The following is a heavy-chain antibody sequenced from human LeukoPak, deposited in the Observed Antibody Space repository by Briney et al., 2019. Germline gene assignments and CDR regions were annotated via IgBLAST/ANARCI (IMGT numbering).Heavy chain of an antibody. V-gene: IGHV4-61*05. J-gene: IGHJ5*02. CDR1: GGSISSSSYY. CDR2: IYYSGST. Sequence: SETLSLTCTVPGGSISSSSYYWGWIRQPPGKGLEWIGYIYYSGSTNYNPSLKSRVTISVDTSKNQFSLKLSSVTAADTAVYYCARAGRNSWYWFDPWGQGTLVTVSS. D-gene: IGHD6-13*01. CDR3: ARAGRNSWYWFDP.